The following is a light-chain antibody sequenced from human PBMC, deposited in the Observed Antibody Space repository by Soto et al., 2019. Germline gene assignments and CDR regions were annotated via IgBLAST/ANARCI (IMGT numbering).Light chain of an antibody. CDR3: QQYNSYPWT. CDR1: QGVANY. Sequence: DIQLTQSPSFLSASVGDRVTITCRASQGVANYFAWYQQKPGKAPNLLIYAASTLQGGVPSRFSGSGSGTEFTLTISSLQPDDFATYYCQQYNSYPWTFGQGTKVDIK. CDR2: AAS. V-gene: IGKV1-9*01. J-gene: IGKJ1*01.